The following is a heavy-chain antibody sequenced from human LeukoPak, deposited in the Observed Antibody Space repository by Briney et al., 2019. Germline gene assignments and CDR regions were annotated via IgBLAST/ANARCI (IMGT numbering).Heavy chain of an antibody. Sequence: GGSLRLSCAASGFMFSSNWMSWVRPAPGKGLEWVANIKEDGTETYYVDSVKGRFTISRDNAKNSLYLQMNSLRVEDTAVYYCAKEGRSLQTYWGQGTLVTVSS. CDR2: IKEDGTET. CDR3: AKEGRSLQTY. CDR1: GFMFSSNW. V-gene: IGHV3-7*03. J-gene: IGHJ4*02. D-gene: IGHD5-24*01.